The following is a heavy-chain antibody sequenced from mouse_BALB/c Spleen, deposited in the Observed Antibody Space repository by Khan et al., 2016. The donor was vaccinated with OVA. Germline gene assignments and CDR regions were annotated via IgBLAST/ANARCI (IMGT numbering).Heavy chain of an antibody. Sequence: QVQLKQSGAELVRPGTSVKLSCKTSGYIFTSYWIHWVKQRPGQGLEWIARIYPGSDNTYYSDKFKDKATLTADTSSSTAYLQLSSLTSEDSAVFVCAREEALYYFDYWGQGTTLTVSA. V-gene: IGHV1-76*01. CDR2: IYPGSDNT. CDR1: GYIFTSYW. D-gene: IGHD3-2*02. J-gene: IGHJ2*01. CDR3: AREEALYYFDY.